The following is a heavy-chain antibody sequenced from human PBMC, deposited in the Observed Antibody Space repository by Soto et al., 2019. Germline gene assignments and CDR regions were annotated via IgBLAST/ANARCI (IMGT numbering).Heavy chain of an antibody. Sequence: SETLSLTCAVYGGSFSGYYWSWIRQPPGKGLEWIGEINHSGSTNYNPSLKSRVTISVDTSKNQFSLKLSSVTAADTAVYYCVRFYGDYDDAFDIWGQGTMVTVSS. J-gene: IGHJ3*02. D-gene: IGHD4-17*01. V-gene: IGHV4-34*01. CDR2: INHSGST. CDR1: GGSFSGYY. CDR3: VRFYGDYDDAFDI.